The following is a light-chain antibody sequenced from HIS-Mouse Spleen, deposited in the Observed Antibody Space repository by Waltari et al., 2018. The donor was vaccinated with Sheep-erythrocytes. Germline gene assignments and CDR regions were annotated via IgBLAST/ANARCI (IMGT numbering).Light chain of an antibody. CDR2: KVS. J-gene: IGKJ2*01. V-gene: IGKV2-30*02. Sequence: DVVMTQSPLALPVTLGPPASISCRSSQSLVHSDGNTYLNWFQQRPGQSPRRLIYKVSNRDSGVPDRFSGSGSGTDFTLKISRVEAEDVRVYYCMQGTHWPPYTFGQGTKLEIK. CDR1: QSLVHSDGNTY. CDR3: MQGTHWPPYT.